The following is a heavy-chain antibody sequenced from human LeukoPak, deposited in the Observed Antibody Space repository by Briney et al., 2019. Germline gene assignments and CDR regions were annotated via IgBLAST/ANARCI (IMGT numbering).Heavy chain of an antibody. V-gene: IGHV4-34*01. D-gene: IGHD3-10*01. J-gene: IGHJ5*02. CDR1: GGSFSGYY. CDR2: INHSGST. Sequence: PSETLSLTCAVYGGSFSGYYWSWIRQPPGKGLEWIGEINHSGSTNYNPSLKSRVTISVDTSKNQFSLKLSSVTAADTAVYYCARVRVGENWFDPWGQGTLVTVSS. CDR3: ARVRVGENWFDP.